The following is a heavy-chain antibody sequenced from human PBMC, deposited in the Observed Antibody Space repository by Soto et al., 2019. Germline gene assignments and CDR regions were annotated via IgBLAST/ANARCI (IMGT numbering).Heavy chain of an antibody. CDR2: IKPDGSEQ. V-gene: IGHV3-7*01. Sequence: GSLRLSCAASEFTFDKYDMTWVLHCPGKGPEWVANIKPDGSEQYYVDSVKGRFTISRDNANNSLYLQMNSLRAEDTAVYFCARGNWNYYYGFDVWGQGTTVTVSS. CDR1: EFTFDKYD. J-gene: IGHJ6*02. CDR3: ARGNWNYYYGFDV. D-gene: IGHD1-20*01.